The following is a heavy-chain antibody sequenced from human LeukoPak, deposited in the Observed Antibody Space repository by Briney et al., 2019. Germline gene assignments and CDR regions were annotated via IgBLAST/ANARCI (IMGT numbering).Heavy chain of an antibody. CDR1: GFTFSSYG. J-gene: IGHJ4*02. V-gene: IGHV3-30*02. CDR2: IRYDGSNK. Sequence: GGSLRLSCAASGFTFSSYGMPWVRQAPGQGLEWVAFIRYDGSNKYYADSVKGRVAISRDNSKNTLYLQMNSLRAEDTAVYYCAKAQTSTNDYWGQGTLVTVSS. D-gene: IGHD1-7*01. CDR3: AKAQTSTNDY.